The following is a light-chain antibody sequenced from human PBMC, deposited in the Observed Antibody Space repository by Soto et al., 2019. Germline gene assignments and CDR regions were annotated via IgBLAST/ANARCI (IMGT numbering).Light chain of an antibody. Sequence: QSALTQPPSASGSPGQSVTISCTGTSSDVGAYKFDAWYRQNPGKAPKLIIYDVTKRPTGVPDRFSGSKSGNTASLTVSGLQADDEADYYCSSYAGNTNYVFGSWTQLTVL. CDR2: DVT. CDR3: SSYAGNTNYV. J-gene: IGLJ1*01. CDR1: SSDVGAYKF. V-gene: IGLV2-8*01.